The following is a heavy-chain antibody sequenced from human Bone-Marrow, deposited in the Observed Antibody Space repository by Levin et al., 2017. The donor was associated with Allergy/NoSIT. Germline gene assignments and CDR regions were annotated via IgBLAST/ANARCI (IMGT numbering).Heavy chain of an antibody. Sequence: GGSLRLSCAASGFTVSSHYMSWVRQAPGKGLEWVSIIYSAGSTYYADSVKDRVTISRDDSKNTLFLHMDSLRADDTAVYFCAASTALLIFDYWGPGALVTVSS. V-gene: IGHV3-66*01. CDR1: GFTVSSHY. D-gene: IGHD2-15*01. CDR3: AASTALLIFDY. J-gene: IGHJ4*02. CDR2: IYSAGST.